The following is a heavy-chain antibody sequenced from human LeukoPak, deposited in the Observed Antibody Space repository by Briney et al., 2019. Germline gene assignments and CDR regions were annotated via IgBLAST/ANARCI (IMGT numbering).Heavy chain of an antibody. CDR1: GGSISSYY. CDR2: IYYRGST. D-gene: IGHD6-13*01. V-gene: IGHV4-59*01. Sequence: SETLPLICTDSGGSISSYYWSWIRQPPGKGLEWIGYIYYRGSTNYNPSLKSRVTISEDTSKNQFSLKLSSVTAADTAVYYCARDLAAAGTIDPWGQGTLVTVSS. J-gene: IGHJ5*02. CDR3: ARDLAAAGTIDP.